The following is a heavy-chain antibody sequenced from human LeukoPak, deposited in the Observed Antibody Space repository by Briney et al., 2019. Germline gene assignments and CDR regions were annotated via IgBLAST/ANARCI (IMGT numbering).Heavy chain of an antibody. J-gene: IGHJ4*02. CDR2: ISYDGSNK. CDR3: AKDLAYQILVGPSDY. V-gene: IGHV3-30*18. CDR1: GFTFSSYG. Sequence: GGSLRLSCAASGFTFSSYGMHWVRQAPGKGLEWVAVISYDGSNKYYADSVKGRFTISRDNSKNTLYLQMNSLRAEDTAVYYCAKDLAYQILVGPSDYWGQGTLVTVSS. D-gene: IGHD1-26*01.